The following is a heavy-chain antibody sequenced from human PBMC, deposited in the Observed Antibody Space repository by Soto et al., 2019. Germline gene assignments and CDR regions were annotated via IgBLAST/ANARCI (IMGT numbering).Heavy chain of an antibody. J-gene: IGHJ4*02. CDR3: ARDTYDYVWGSYRPDCFDY. CDR1: GFTFSSYW. CDR2: INSDGSST. D-gene: IGHD3-16*02. Sequence: EVQLVESGGGLVQPGGSLRLSCAASGFTFSSYWMHWVRQAPGKGLVWVSRINSDGSSTSYADSVKGRFTISRDNAKNSLYLQMNSLRAEDTAVYYCARDTYDYVWGSYRPDCFDYWGQGTLVTVSS. V-gene: IGHV3-74*01.